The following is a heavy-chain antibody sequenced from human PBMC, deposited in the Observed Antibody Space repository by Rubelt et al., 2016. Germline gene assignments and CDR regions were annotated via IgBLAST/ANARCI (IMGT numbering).Heavy chain of an antibody. Sequence: QVQLQQWGAGLLKPSETLSLTCAVYGGSFSGYYWSWSRLFPGKGLEWIGEINDSGSTNYNPSLKSRVTISVDTSTNQFSLKMSSVTAADTAVYYCARGRDYGDFPPLGYWGQGTLVTVSP. D-gene: IGHD4-17*01. CDR2: INDSGST. J-gene: IGHJ4*02. CDR1: GGSFSGYY. CDR3: ARGRDYGDFPPLGY. V-gene: IGHV4-34*02.